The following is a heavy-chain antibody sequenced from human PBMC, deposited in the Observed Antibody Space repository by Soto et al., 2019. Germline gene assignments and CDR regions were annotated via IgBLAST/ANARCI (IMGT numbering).Heavy chain of an antibody. CDR1: GGTFSSYA. D-gene: IGHD2-2*01. CDR2: IIPLVGSP. CDR3: ARESSSPNYYYYGMDV. Sequence: QVQLVQSGAEVKKPGSSVKVSCRASGGTFSSYAVSWVRQAPGQGLEWMGVIIPLVGSPKYAQKFQGRVTITADDSATTAYMELTGLGSDDTAVYYCARESSSPNYYYYGMDVWGQGTTVTVSS. V-gene: IGHV1-69*01. J-gene: IGHJ6*02.